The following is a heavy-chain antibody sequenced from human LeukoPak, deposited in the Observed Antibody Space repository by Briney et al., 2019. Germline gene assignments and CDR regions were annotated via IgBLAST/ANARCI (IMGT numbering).Heavy chain of an antibody. CDR3: ARDRAGAQSWVALDP. CDR1: GVTVSNYD. Sequence: PGGSLRLSCAASGVTVSNYDMGWVRQAPGRGLEWVSLIYGDCTTFYTASVKGRFTISRDNFKNTLYPQMGSLGPEDTALYYCARDRAGAQSWVALDPWGQGTLVTVSS. J-gene: IGHJ5*02. D-gene: IGHD3-10*01. V-gene: IGHV3-66*02. CDR2: IYGDCTT.